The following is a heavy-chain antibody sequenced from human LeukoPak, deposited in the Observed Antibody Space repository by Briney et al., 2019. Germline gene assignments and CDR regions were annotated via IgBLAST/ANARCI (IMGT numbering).Heavy chain of an antibody. Sequence: GGSLRLSCAASGFTFDDYAMHWVRQAPGQGLEWVSSIDGRSTDIYYADSVKGRFTISRDNAKNSLYLQMHSLRAEDTAVYYCARRGYYDSSGYDYWGQGTLVTVSS. J-gene: IGHJ4*02. V-gene: IGHV3-21*01. CDR1: GFTFDDYA. CDR3: ARRGYYDSSGYDY. CDR2: IDGRSTDI. D-gene: IGHD3-22*01.